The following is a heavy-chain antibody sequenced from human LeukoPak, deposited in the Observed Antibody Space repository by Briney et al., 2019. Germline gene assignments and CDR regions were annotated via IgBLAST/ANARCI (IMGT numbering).Heavy chain of an antibody. Sequence: GESLKISSKGSGYSFTSYWSGWVRQMPGKGLEWMGIIYPGDSDTRYSPSFQGQVTISADKSISTAYLQWSSLKASDTAMYYCARLLPAAEYNWFDPWGQGTLVTVSS. V-gene: IGHV5-51*01. J-gene: IGHJ5*02. CDR3: ARLLPAAEYNWFDP. CDR2: IYPGDSDT. CDR1: GYSFTSYW. D-gene: IGHD2-2*01.